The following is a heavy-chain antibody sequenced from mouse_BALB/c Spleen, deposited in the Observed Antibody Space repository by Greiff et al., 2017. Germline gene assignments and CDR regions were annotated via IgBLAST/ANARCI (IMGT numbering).Heavy chain of an antibody. J-gene: IGHJ3*01. D-gene: IGHD2-4*01. CDR2: IWAGGST. CDR3: ARGVITHAWFAY. V-gene: IGHV2-9*02. Sequence: LQESGPGLVAPSQSLSITCTVSGFSLTSYGVHWVRQPPGKGLEWLGVIWAGGSTNYNSALMSRLSISKDNSKSQVFLKMNSLQTDDTAMYYCARGVITHAWFAYWGQGTLVTVSA. CDR1: GFSLTSYG.